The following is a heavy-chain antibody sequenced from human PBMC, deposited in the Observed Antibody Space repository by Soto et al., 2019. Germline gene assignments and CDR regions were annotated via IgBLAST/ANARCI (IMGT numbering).Heavy chain of an antibody. CDR1: GGSITTSNW. J-gene: IGHJ4*02. D-gene: IGHD4-17*01. Sequence: SETLSLTCGVSGGSITTSNWWNWVRQTPEKGLEWIGQVLHTGTTNYNPSLVTRLTISVDKSKNQFSMEMTSVTAADTALYFCARSDYGDSNSQYFDYSGRGAMVTVYS. V-gene: IGHV4-4*02. CDR3: ARSDYGDSNSQYFDY. CDR2: VLHTGTT.